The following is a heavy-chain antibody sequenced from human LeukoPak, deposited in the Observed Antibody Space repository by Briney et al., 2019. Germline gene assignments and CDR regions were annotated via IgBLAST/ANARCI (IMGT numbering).Heavy chain of an antibody. Sequence: GGALRLSCTASGFTFSSHSMNLVRPAPGTGLELVSCISSSGDYIYYGDSVKGRFTISRDNAKNSLYLQMNGLRVEDTAVYYCARDWSGWARDYWGQGTLVTVSS. J-gene: IGHJ4*02. CDR1: GFTFSSHS. CDR3: ARDWSGWARDY. V-gene: IGHV3-21*01. CDR2: ISSSGDYI. D-gene: IGHD3-3*01.